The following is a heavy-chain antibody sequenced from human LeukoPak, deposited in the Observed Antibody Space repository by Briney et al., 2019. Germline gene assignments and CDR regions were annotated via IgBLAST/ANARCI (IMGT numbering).Heavy chain of an antibody. V-gene: IGHV7-4-1*02. CDR3: ARGDILTGYYMYLRDTFDY. J-gene: IGHJ4*02. CDR1: GYTFTGYC. D-gene: IGHD3-9*01. Sequence: ASVKVSCKASGYTFTGYCMHWVRQAPGQGLEWMGWINTNTGNPTYAQGFTGRFVFSLDTSVSTAYLQISSLKAEDTAVYYCARGDILTGYYMYLRDTFDYWGQGTLVTVSS. CDR2: INTNTGNP.